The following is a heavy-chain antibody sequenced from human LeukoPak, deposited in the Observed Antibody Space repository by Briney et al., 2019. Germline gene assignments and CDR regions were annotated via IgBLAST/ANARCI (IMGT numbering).Heavy chain of an antibody. Sequence: SVKVSCKASGGTFSSYAISWVRQAPGQGLEWMGRIIPILGIANYAQKFQGRVAITADKSTSTAYMELSSLRSEDTAVYYCARDSSGWQSDDYWGQGTLVTVSS. CDR3: ARDSSGWQSDDY. J-gene: IGHJ4*02. V-gene: IGHV1-69*04. D-gene: IGHD6-19*01. CDR1: GGTFSSYA. CDR2: IIPILGIA.